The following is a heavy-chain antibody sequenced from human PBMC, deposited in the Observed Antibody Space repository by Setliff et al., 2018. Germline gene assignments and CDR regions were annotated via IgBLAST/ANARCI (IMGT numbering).Heavy chain of an antibody. CDR3: ARTGTYRYFDS. Sequence: SETLSLTCPVSGASINSGSNYWGWIRQPPGKGLEWIGRIHYRGTTYSNASLASRLTLSVDTSKNQFSLKLTSVTASDTAVYYCARTGTYRYFDSWGRGTRVTVSS. J-gene: IGHJ4*02. CDR1: GASINSGSNY. D-gene: IGHD1-7*01. V-gene: IGHV4-39*01. CDR2: IHYRGTT.